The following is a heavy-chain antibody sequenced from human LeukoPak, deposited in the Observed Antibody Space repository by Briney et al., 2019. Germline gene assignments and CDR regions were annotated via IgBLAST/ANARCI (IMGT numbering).Heavy chain of an antibody. CDR3: ARDYVDDIPMIKDY. Sequence: ASVKVSCKASGHTFPSNGINWVRQAPGQGLEWMGKINLSGGSTTYAQKFQGRVTMTRDTSTSTVYMELSSLRSEDTAVYYCARDYVDDIPMIKDYWGQGTLVTVSS. CDR2: INLSGGST. CDR1: GHTFPSNG. V-gene: IGHV1-46*01. J-gene: IGHJ4*02. D-gene: IGHD3-16*01.